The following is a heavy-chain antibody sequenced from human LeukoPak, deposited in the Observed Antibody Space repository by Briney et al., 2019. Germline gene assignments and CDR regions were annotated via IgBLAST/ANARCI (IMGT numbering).Heavy chain of an antibody. V-gene: IGHV1-69*04. Sequence: GASVKVSCKASGYTFTSYGISWVRQAPGQGLEWMGRIIPILGIANYAQKFQGRVTITADKSTSTAYMELSSLRSEDTAVYYCARVKGYCSGGSCYYYYFDYWGQGTLVTVSS. J-gene: IGHJ4*02. CDR2: IIPILGIA. CDR3: ARVKGYCSGGSCYYYYFDY. D-gene: IGHD2-15*01. CDR1: GYTFTSYG.